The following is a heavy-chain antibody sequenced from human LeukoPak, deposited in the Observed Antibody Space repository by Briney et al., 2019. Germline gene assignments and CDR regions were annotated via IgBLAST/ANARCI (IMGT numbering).Heavy chain of an antibody. J-gene: IGHJ3*02. D-gene: IGHD2-2*01. CDR3: ASLWPYQLSAFDI. CDR1: GGSFSGYY. Sequence: SETLSLTCAVYGGSFSGYYWSWIRQPPGKGLEWIGEINHSGSTNYNPSLKSRVTISVDASKNQFSLKLSSVTAADTAVYYCASLWPYQLSAFDIWGQGTMVTVSS. V-gene: IGHV4-34*01. CDR2: INHSGST.